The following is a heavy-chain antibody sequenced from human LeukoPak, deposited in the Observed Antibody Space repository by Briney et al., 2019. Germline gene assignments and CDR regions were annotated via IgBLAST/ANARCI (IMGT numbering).Heavy chain of an antibody. CDR3: ARDSTNWFDP. CDR1: GGSISSSSYY. Sequence: SETLSLTCTVSGGSISSSSYYWGWIRQPPGKGLERIGSIYYSGSTYYDPSLKSRVTISVDTSKNQFSLKLSSVTAADTAVYYCARDSTNWFDPWGQGTLVTVSS. D-gene: IGHD5/OR15-5a*01. V-gene: IGHV4-39*07. CDR2: IYYSGST. J-gene: IGHJ5*02.